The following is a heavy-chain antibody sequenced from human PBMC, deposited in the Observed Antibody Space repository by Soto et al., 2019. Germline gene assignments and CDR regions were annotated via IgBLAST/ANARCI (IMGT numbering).Heavy chain of an antibody. J-gene: IGHJ6*02. V-gene: IGHV1-69*06. Sequence: SVKVSCKASGGTFSNFAINWLRQAPGQGLEWMGGVIPIFHTPLYAQRFQGRVTITADTSTRTVYMELSSLRSEDTAVYYCAKNVKQLVLLGVSTSMDVWGQGTTVTVSS. CDR1: GGTFSNFA. CDR2: VIPIFHTP. CDR3: AKNVKQLVLLGVSTSMDV. D-gene: IGHD6-6*01.